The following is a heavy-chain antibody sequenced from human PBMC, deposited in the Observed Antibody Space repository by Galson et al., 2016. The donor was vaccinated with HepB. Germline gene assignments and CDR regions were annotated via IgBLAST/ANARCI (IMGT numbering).Heavy chain of an antibody. CDR2: TYYRSKWSS. Sequence: CAISGDSVSRNTAAWNWIRQSPSRGLEWLGRTYYRSKWSSDYVVSMKGRITINADTSMNQFSLQLNSVTPEDTAVYYCASGTGAYVQWGQGTLVTGSS. J-gene: IGHJ4*02. CDR1: GDSVSRNTAA. CDR3: ASGTGAYVQ. V-gene: IGHV6-1*01. D-gene: IGHD5-12*01.